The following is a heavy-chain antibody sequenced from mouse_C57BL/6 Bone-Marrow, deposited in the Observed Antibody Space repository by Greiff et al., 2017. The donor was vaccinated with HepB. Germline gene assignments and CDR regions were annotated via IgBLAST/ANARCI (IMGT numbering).Heavy chain of an antibody. CDR2: ISYDGSN. V-gene: IGHV3-6*01. CDR1: GYSITSGYY. CDR3: AREGSSFYYYGMDY. J-gene: IGHJ4*01. D-gene: IGHD1-1*01. Sequence: EVKLLESGPGLVKPSQSLSLTCSVTGYSITSGYYWNWIRQFPGNKLEWMGYISYDGSNNYNPSLKNRISITRDTSKNQFFLKLNSVTTEDTATYYCAREGSSFYYYGMDYWGQGTSVTVSS.